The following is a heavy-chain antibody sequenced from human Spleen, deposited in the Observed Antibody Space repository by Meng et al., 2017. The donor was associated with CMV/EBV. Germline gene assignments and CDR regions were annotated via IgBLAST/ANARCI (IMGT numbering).Heavy chain of an antibody. CDR2: VYPGDSDT. J-gene: IGHJ3*02. D-gene: IGHD3/OR15-3a*01. Sequence: KVSCKASGYSFTTYWIGWVRQMPGRGLEWMGLVYPGDSDTKYSPSFRGQVTISGDKSISAAYLQWSSLKASDTAVDYCVRLRTSPRGFDILGQGTMVTVSS. CDR1: GYSFTTYW. V-gene: IGHV5-51*01. CDR3: VRLRTSPRGFDI.